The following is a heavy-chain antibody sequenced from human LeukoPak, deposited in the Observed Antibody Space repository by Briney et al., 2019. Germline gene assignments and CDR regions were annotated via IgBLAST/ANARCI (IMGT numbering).Heavy chain of an antibody. J-gene: IGHJ6*02. CDR3: ARDGLRYDILTGSLPYYYYGMDV. CDR2: IYYSGST. Sequence: SETLPLTCTVSGGSISSYYWSWIRQPPGKGLEWIGYIYYSGSTNYNPSLKSRVTISVDTSKNQFSLKLSSVTAADTAVYYCARDGLRYDILTGSLPYYYYGMDVWGQGTTVTVSS. D-gene: IGHD3-9*01. CDR1: GGSISSYY. V-gene: IGHV4-59*01.